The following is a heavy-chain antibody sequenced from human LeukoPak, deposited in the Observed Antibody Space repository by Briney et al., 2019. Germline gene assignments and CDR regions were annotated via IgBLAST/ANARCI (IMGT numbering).Heavy chain of an antibody. V-gene: IGHV3-30*18. D-gene: IGHD2-21*02. CDR1: GFTFSSYG. Sequence: PGGSLRLSCAAAGFTFSSYGMHWVGQAPGKWLDWVAVISYDGSNKYYADSVKGRFTISRDNSKNTLYLQMNSLRAEDTAVYYCAKIGSYCGGDCYLDNDYWGQGTLVTVSS. J-gene: IGHJ4*02. CDR2: ISYDGSNK. CDR3: AKIGSYCGGDCYLDNDY.